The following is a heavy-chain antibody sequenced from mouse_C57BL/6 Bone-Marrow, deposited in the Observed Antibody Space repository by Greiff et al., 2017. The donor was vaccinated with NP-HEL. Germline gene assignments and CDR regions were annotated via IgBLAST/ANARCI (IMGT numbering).Heavy chain of an antibody. Sequence: EVQLQQSGAELVRPGASVKLSCTASGFNIKDDYMHWVKQRPEQGLEWIGWIDPENGDTEYASKFQGKATITADTSSNTAYLQLSSLTSEDTAVYYCRGDSAWFAYWGQGTLVTVSA. CDR3: RGDSAWFAY. D-gene: IGHD2-13*01. J-gene: IGHJ3*01. CDR2: IDPENGDT. V-gene: IGHV14-4*01. CDR1: GFNIKDDY.